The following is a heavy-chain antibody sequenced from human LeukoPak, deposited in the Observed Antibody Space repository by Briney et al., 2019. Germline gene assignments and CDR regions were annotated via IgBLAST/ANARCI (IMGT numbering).Heavy chain of an antibody. V-gene: IGHV3-23*01. J-gene: IGHJ4*02. CDR2: ISGSGGST. CDR3: AKGRGGVAGTGIDY. Sequence: PGGSLRLSCAASGFTFSSFAMTWVRQAPGKGLEWVSYISGSGGSTYFADSVKGRFTISRDNSKNTLYLQMNSLRAEDTAIYYCAKGRGGVAGTGIDYWGQGTLVTVSS. CDR1: GFTFSSFA. D-gene: IGHD6-19*01.